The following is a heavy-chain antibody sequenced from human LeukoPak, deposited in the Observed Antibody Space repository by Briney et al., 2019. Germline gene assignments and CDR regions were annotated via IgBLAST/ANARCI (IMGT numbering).Heavy chain of an antibody. V-gene: IGHV4-34*01. CDR2: INHSGST. Sequence: SETLSLTCAVSGGSFSGYYWSWIRQPPGKGLEWIGEINHSGSTNYNPSLKSRVTISVDTSKNQFSLKLSSVTTVDTAVYYCASLFYYDSSDWGQGTLVTVSS. CDR1: GGSFSGYY. CDR3: ASLFYYDSSD. D-gene: IGHD3-22*01. J-gene: IGHJ4*02.